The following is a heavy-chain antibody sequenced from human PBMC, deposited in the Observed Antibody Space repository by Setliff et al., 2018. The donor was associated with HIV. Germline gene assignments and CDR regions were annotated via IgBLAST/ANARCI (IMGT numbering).Heavy chain of an antibody. D-gene: IGHD3-3*01. Sequence: PSETLSLTCAVSGYSISSGYYWGWIRRPPGKGLEWIGSIYHSGSTYYNPSLKSRVTISVDTSKNQFSLKLSSVTAADTAVYYCARHSGGSFYNFWSGDYYYYGMDVWGQGTTVTVSS. V-gene: IGHV4-38-2*01. CDR2: IYHSGST. CDR3: ARHSGGSFYNFWSGDYYYYGMDV. J-gene: IGHJ6*02. CDR1: GYSISSGYY.